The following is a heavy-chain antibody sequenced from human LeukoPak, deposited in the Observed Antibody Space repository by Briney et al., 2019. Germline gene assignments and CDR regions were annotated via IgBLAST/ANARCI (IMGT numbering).Heavy chain of an antibody. CDR3: AKAPVTSCRGAYCYPFDS. Sequence: PGGSLRLSCAASGFTFRSYGMHWVRQAPGKGLEWVAFIRYDGSNKYYADSVKGRFTISRDNSKNTLYLQMNSLRAEDAAVYFCAKAPVTSCRGAYCYPFDSWGQGTLVTVSS. V-gene: IGHV3-30*02. D-gene: IGHD2-21*01. CDR1: GFTFRSYG. CDR2: IRYDGSNK. J-gene: IGHJ4*02.